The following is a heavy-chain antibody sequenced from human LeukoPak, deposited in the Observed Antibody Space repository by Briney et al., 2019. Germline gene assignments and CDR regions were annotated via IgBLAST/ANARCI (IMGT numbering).Heavy chain of an antibody. CDR2: IIPIFGTA. J-gene: IGHJ4*02. CDR3: AIDCRTPPGADYFDY. D-gene: IGHD4/OR15-4a*01. CDR1: GGTFSSYA. V-gene: IGHV1-69*01. Sequence: SVKVSCKASGGTFSSYAISWVRQAPGQGLEWMGGIIPIFGTANYAQKFQGRVTITADESTSTAYMELSSLRSEDTAVYYCAIDCRTPPGADYFDYWGQGTLVTVSS.